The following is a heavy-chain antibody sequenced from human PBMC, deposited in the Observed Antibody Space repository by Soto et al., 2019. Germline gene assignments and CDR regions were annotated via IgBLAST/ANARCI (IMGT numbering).Heavy chain of an antibody. J-gene: IGHJ4*02. Sequence: ASVKVSYRASGYTFTSWGISCVRQAPGQGLEWMGWISAYNGNTNYAQKLQGRVTMTTDTSTSTAYMELRSLRSDDTAVYYCARDLGYRNYDSSEIFDYWGQGTLVTVSS. CDR2: ISAYNGNT. CDR1: GYTFTSWG. V-gene: IGHV1-18*01. D-gene: IGHD3-22*01. CDR3: ARDLGYRNYDSSEIFDY.